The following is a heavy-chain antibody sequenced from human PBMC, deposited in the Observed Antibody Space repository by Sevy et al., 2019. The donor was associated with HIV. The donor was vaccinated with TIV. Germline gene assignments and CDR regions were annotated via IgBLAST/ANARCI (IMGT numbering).Heavy chain of an antibody. J-gene: IGHJ4*02. CDR3: ARSQQQLDPNLDY. Sequence: SETLSLTCAVYGGSFSGYYWSWIRQPPGKGLEWIGEINHSGSTNYNPSLKSRVTISVDTSKNQFSLKLSSVTAADTAVYYCARSQQQLDPNLDYWGQGTLVTVSS. CDR2: INHSGST. CDR1: GGSFSGYY. V-gene: IGHV4-34*01. D-gene: IGHD6-13*01.